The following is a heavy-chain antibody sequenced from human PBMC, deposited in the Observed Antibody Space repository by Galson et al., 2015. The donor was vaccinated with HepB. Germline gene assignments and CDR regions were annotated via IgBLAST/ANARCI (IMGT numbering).Heavy chain of an antibody. V-gene: IGHV1-18*04. CDR3: ARSRASYDWAFDP. CDR1: GYTFSNYD. Sequence: SVKVSCKASGYTFSNYDINWVRQAPGQGLEWMGWISAYNGNTNYAQKLQGRVTMTTDTSTTTAYMELRSLRSDDTAVYYCARSRASYDWAFDPWGQGTLVTVSS. J-gene: IGHJ5*02. D-gene: IGHD3-16*01. CDR2: ISAYNGNT.